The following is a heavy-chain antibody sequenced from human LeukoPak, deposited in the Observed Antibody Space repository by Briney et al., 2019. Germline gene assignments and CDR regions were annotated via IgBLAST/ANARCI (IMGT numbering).Heavy chain of an antibody. J-gene: IGHJ4*02. Sequence: KSGGSLRLSCAASGFTFSSYAMSWVRQAPGKGLEWVSTMSGSGGSTYYADSVKGRFTISRDNSKNTLYLQMNSLRAEDTAVYYCAKPPLYYYDSSGYYIDYWGQGTLVTVSS. V-gene: IGHV3-23*01. CDR1: GFTFSSYA. D-gene: IGHD3-22*01. CDR2: MSGSGGST. CDR3: AKPPLYYYDSSGYYIDY.